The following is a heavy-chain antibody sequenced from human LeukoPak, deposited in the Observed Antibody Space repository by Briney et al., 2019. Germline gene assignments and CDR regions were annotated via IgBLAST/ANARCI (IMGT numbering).Heavy chain of an antibody. V-gene: IGHV4-30-4*08. CDR2: IYYSGST. CDR3: ASITTVITYYYYYYYTDV. D-gene: IGHD4-11*01. J-gene: IGHJ6*03. CDR1: GGSISSGDYY. Sequence: SQTLSLTCTVSGGSISSGDYYWSWIRQPPGKGLEWIGYIYYSGSTYYNPSLKSRVTISVDTSKNQFSLKLSSVTAADTAVYYCASITTVITYYYYYYYTDVWGEGTTVTVSS.